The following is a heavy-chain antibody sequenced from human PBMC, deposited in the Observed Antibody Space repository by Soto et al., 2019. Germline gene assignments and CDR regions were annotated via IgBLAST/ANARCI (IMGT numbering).Heavy chain of an antibody. J-gene: IGHJ2*01. CDR2: IFHTGST. CDR1: GVSISSGNFS. V-gene: IGHV4-30-2*01. Sequence: PSETLSLTCTVSGVSISSGNFSWTWIRQPPGKGLEWIAYIFHTGSTFYNSSLKPRVSISVDRSKNQFSLKLKSVTETDTAVYYCARVKVGDLFRFNWFFDLWGRGTLVTVSS. CDR3: ARVKVGDLFRFNWFFDL. D-gene: IGHD3-3*01.